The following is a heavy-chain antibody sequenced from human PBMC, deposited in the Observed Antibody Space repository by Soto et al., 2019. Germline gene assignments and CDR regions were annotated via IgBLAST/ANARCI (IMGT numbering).Heavy chain of an antibody. CDR2: ISAYNGNT. Sequence: QVQLVQSGAEVKKPGASVKVSCKASGYTFTSYGISWVRQAPGQGLEWMGWISAYNGNTNYAQKLQGRVTMTTDTTTSTAYMELRSLRSDVTAVYYCARDAYGRTDLYCYGMDVWGQGTTVTVSS. V-gene: IGHV1-18*01. J-gene: IGHJ6*02. CDR1: GYTFTSYG. D-gene: IGHD4-17*01. CDR3: ARDAYGRTDLYCYGMDV.